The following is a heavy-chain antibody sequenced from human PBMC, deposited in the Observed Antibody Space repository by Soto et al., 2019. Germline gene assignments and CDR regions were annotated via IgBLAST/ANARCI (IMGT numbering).Heavy chain of an antibody. J-gene: IGHJ6*02. CDR1: GFSFRSYG. V-gene: IGHV3-30*18. Sequence: QVQLVESGGGVVQPGRSLRLSCAGSGFSFRSYGMHWVRQAPGKGLEWVAVISYDGTNYYYADSVKGRFTISRDNSKNTLFLQRNSLRPEDTAVYYCAKDWDCTTTSCSRLWYGMDVWGQGTTVTVSS. CDR3: AKDWDCTTTSCSRLWYGMDV. CDR2: ISYDGTNY. D-gene: IGHD2-2*01.